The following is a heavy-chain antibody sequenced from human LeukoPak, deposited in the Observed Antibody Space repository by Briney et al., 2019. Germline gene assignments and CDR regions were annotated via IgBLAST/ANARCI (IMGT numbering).Heavy chain of an antibody. CDR2: IRYDGSNK. V-gene: IGHV3-30*02. Sequence: GGSLRLSCAASGFTFSSYGMHWVRQALGKGLEWVAFIRYDGSNKYYADSVKGRFTISRDNSKNTLYLQMNSLRAEDTAVYYCAKDYYDSSGYYPDAFDIWGQGTMVTLSS. D-gene: IGHD3-22*01. CDR3: AKDYYDSSGYYPDAFDI. J-gene: IGHJ3*02. CDR1: GFTFSSYG.